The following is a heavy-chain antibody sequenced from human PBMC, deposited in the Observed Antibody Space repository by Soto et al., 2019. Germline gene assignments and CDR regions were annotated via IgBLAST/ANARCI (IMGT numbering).Heavy chain of an antibody. CDR3: ARESGDWPLNWFDP. Sequence: GGSLRLSCGASGFNFSNHWMHWVRQRPAEGLVWVSRITSDGKSKAYAESVKGRFAISRDNAKNTLYLQMNGLTAEDTVVYYCARESGDWPLNWFDPWGQGTLVTVSS. CDR2: ITSDGKSK. J-gene: IGHJ5*02. CDR1: GFNFSNHW. V-gene: IGHV3-74*01. D-gene: IGHD2-21*02.